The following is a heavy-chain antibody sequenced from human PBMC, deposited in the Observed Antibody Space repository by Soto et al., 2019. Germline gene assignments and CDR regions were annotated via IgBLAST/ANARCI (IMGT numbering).Heavy chain of an antibody. J-gene: IGHJ3*02. CDR2: ISAYNGNT. CDR3: AREYNDYSDYEKGNTAFDI. CDR1: GYTFTSYG. Sequence: QVQLVQSGAEVKKHGASVKVSFKASGYTFTSYGISWVRQAPGQGLEWMGWISAYNGNTNYAQKLQGRVTMTIDTSTSTAYMELRSLRSDDTAVYYCAREYNDYSDYEKGNTAFDIWGQGTMVTVSS. V-gene: IGHV1-18*01. D-gene: IGHD4-17*01.